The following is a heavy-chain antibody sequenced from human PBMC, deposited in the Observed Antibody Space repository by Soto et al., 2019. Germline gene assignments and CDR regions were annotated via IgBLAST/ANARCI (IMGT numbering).Heavy chain of an antibody. CDR3: ARGYLWFGELFLY. CDR1: GFTFSSYW. CDR2: IKQDGSEK. V-gene: IGHV3-7*01. D-gene: IGHD3-10*01. Sequence: EVQLVESGGGLVQPGGSLRLSCTASGFTFSSYWMSWVRQAPGKGLEWVANIKQDGSEKYYVDSVKGRFTISRDNAKNSLYLQMNSLRAEDTAVYYCARGYLWFGELFLYWGQGTLVTVSS. J-gene: IGHJ4*02.